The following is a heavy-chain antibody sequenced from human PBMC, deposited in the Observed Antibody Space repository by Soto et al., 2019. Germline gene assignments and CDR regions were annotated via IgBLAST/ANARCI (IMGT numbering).Heavy chain of an antibody. CDR1: GFTFDSPYSHA. Sequence: PGGSLRLSCAASGFTFDSPYSHAMSWVRQSPGKGPAWVSTISSNGANTHYAKSVQGRFTISKDASRNTVHLHMNSLRADDTATYFCLSWVAAHFDYWGQGTPVTVSS. CDR3: LSWVAAHFDY. J-gene: IGHJ4*02. V-gene: IGHV3-23*01. CDR2: ISSNGANT. D-gene: IGHD6-19*01.